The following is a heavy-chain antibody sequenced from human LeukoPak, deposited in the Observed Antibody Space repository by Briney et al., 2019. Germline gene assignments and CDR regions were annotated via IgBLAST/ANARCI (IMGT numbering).Heavy chain of an antibody. Sequence: TQTLSLTCTVSGGSISSSGYYWNWIRQHPGKGLEWIGYIYHSGSTYYNPSLKSRVIISADTSKNQLSLKLSSVTAADTAVYYCARAELSHRGYHYGMDVWGQGATVTVS. J-gene: IGHJ6*02. CDR2: IYHSGST. V-gene: IGHV4-31*03. CDR1: GGSISSSGYY. CDR3: ARAELSHRGYHYGMDV. D-gene: IGHD1-14*01.